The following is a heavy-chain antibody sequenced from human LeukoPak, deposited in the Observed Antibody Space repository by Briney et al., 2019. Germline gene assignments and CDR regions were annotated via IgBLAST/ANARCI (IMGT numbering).Heavy chain of an antibody. D-gene: IGHD3-10*01. CDR2: ISSSSSYI. J-gene: IGHJ5*02. V-gene: IGHV3-21*01. Sequence: PGGSLRLSCAASGFTFSSYSMNWVRQAPGKGLEWVSSISSSSSYIYYADSVKGRFTISRDNAKNSLYLQMNSLRAEDTAVYYCAREGTMVRGVPSWFDPWGQGTLVTVSS. CDR3: AREGTMVRGVPSWFDP. CDR1: GFTFSSYS.